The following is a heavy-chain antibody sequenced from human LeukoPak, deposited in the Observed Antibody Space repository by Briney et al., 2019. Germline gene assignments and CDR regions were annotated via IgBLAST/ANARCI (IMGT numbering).Heavy chain of an antibody. J-gene: IGHJ4*02. Sequence: PGESLKISCKGSGYSFPNYWIGWVRQMPGQGLEWMGIIYPADSDTRYSPSFQGQVTISADKSINTAYLQWTSLKASDTATYYCARRKGDGYNSPFDYWGQGTLVTVSS. CDR1: GYSFPNYW. V-gene: IGHV5-51*01. CDR3: ARRKGDGYNSPFDY. D-gene: IGHD5-24*01. CDR2: IYPADSDT.